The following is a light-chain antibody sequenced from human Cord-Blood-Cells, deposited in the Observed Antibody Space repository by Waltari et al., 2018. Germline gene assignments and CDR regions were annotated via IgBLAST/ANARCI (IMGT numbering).Light chain of an antibody. J-gene: IGKJ2*01. CDR1: QSVLYSSNNKNY. CDR3: QQYYSTPPYT. CDR2: WAS. V-gene: IGKV4-1*01. Sequence: DIVMTQSPDSLAVSLGERATINCKSSQSVLYSSNNKNYLAWYQQKPGQPPELLISWASTRESGVPDRFSGSGSGTDFTLTISSLQAEDVAVYYCQQYYSTPPYTFGQGTKLEIK.